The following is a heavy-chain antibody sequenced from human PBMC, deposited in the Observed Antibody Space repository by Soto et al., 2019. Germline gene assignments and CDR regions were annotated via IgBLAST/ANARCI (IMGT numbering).Heavy chain of an antibody. CDR2: INPSGGST. CDR1: GYTFTSYY. J-gene: IGHJ6*02. CDR3: ARSRYSGYDYNYYYYGMDV. Sequence: ASVKVSCKASGYTFTSYYIHWVRQAPGQGLEWMGIINPSGGSTSYAQKFQGRVTMTRDTSTSTVYMELSSLRSEDTAVYYCARSRYSGYDYNYYYYGMDVWGQGTTVTVSS. D-gene: IGHD5-12*01. V-gene: IGHV1-46*03.